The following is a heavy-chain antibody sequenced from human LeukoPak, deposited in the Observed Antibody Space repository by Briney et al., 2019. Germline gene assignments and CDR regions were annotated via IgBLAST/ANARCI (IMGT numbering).Heavy chain of an antibody. CDR3: ARGYYYGSGSYYNSGFDP. Sequence: SQTLSLTCTVSGGSISSGSYYWSWIRQPAGKGLEWIGRIYTSGSTNYNPSLKSRVTISVDKSKNQFSLKLSSVTAADTAVYYCARGYYYGSGSYYNSGFDPWGQGTLVTVSS. J-gene: IGHJ5*02. D-gene: IGHD3-10*01. V-gene: IGHV4-61*02. CDR1: GGSISSGSYY. CDR2: IYTSGST.